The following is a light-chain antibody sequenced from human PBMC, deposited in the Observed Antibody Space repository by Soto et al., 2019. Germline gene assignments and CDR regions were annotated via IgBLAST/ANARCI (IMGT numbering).Light chain of an antibody. Sequence: EVMMTQFPDTVSVTAGETVTLSCGASQSVRTNLAWYQQRPGQAPRLLIHYASTRASDIPARFSGSGSGTNFTLAISSLQSEDFAVYYCQQYHNWWTFGQGTKV. CDR3: QQYHNWWT. CDR1: QSVRTN. J-gene: IGKJ1*01. CDR2: YAS. V-gene: IGKV3D-15*01.